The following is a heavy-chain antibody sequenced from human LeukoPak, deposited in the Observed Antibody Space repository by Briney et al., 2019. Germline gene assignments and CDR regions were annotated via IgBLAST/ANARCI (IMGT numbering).Heavy chain of an antibody. V-gene: IGHV1-18*04. J-gene: IGHJ4*02. D-gene: IGHD5-12*01. Sequence: AAVKVSCKASGYTFTRYVISRVRQAPGQGLEWMGWISAYNGNTNYAQMLQGRVTMTTDTSTSTAYMELRSLRSDDTAVYYCARVGGYSGYHYFDYWGQGALVTVSS. CDR2: ISAYNGNT. CDR1: GYTFTRYV. CDR3: ARVGGYSGYHYFDY.